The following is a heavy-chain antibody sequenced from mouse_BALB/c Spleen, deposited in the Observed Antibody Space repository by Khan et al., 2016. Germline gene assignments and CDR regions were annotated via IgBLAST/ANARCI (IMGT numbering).Heavy chain of an antibody. D-gene: IGHD2-4*01. CDR2: INTNTGEP. Sequence: HIQLVQSGPELKKPGETVKISCKASGYTFTNYGMNWVKQAPGKGLKWMGWINTNTGEPTYAEEFKGRFAFSLETSASTAYLQINNLKNEDTATYFCARWVITTNFDYWGQGTTLTVSS. J-gene: IGHJ2*01. V-gene: IGHV9-3*02. CDR3: ARWVITTNFDY. CDR1: GYTFTNYG.